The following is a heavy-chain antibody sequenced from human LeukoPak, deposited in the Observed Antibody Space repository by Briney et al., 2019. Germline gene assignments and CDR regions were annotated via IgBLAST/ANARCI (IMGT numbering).Heavy chain of an antibody. V-gene: IGHV4-59*01. CDR3: ARGVYIVAAQYGY. Sequence: SETLSLTCTVSGGSMSSYYWSWIRQPPGKGLEWIGYIYYSGTTNYNPSLKSRVTISVDTSKNQFSLKLRSVTAADTAVYYCARGVYIVAAQYGYWGQGTLVTVSS. D-gene: IGHD6-13*01. CDR1: GGSMSSYY. CDR2: IYYSGTT. J-gene: IGHJ4*02.